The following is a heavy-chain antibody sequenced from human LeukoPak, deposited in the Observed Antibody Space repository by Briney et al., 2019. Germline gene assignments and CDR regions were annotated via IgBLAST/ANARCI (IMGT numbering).Heavy chain of an antibody. J-gene: IGHJ4*02. Sequence: AGGSLRLSCAASGFTVSSNYMSWVRQAPGKGLEWVSVIYSGGSTYYADSVKGRFTISRDNSKNTLYLQMNSLRAEDTAVYYCARDIAAATSFDYWGQGTLVTVSS. CDR3: ARDIAAATSFDY. CDR1: GFTVSSNY. D-gene: IGHD6-13*01. CDR2: IYSGGST. V-gene: IGHV3-66*01.